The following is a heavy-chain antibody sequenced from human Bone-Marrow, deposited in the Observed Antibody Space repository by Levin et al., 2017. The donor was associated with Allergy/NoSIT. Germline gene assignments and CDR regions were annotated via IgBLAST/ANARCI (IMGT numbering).Heavy chain of an antibody. CDR1: GFTFSSYW. D-gene: IGHD3-22*01. CDR3: ARESPPIPSITMIVVVTSFDY. Sequence: AGGSLRLSCAASGFTFSSYWMSWVRQAPGKGLEWVANIKQDGSEKYYVDSVKGRFTISRDNAKNSLYLQMNSLRAEDTAVYYCARESPPIPSITMIVVVTSFDYWGQGTLVTVSS. V-gene: IGHV3-7*01. CDR2: IKQDGSEK. J-gene: IGHJ4*02.